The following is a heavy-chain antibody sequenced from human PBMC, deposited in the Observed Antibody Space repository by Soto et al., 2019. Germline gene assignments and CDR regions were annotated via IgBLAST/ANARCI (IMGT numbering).Heavy chain of an antibody. D-gene: IGHD2-2*01. V-gene: IGHV1-8*01. J-gene: IGHJ6*03. CDR1: GYTFTSYD. Sequence: ASVKVSCKASGYTFTSYDINWVRQATGQGLEWMGWMNPNSGNTGYAQKFQGRVTMTRNTSISTAYMELSSLRSEDTAVYYCARGKTSPRRIVVVPAATGRYYYMDVWGKGTTVTVSS. CDR2: MNPNSGNT. CDR3: ARGKTSPRRIVVVPAATGRYYYMDV.